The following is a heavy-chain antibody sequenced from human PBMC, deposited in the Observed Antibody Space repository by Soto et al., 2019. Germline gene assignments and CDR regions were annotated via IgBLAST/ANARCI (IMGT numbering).Heavy chain of an antibody. D-gene: IGHD6-13*01. CDR1: GYTFTSYG. V-gene: IGHV1-18*01. CDR3: ARDHSSSRHDFDY. CDR2: ISGYNGNT. Sequence: QLQLVQSAAEVKKPGASVRVSCEASGYTFTSYGINWVRQAPGQGLEWMGWISGYNGNTNYAQKFQGRVTMTTDTSTSTAYMELRSLRSDDTAVYYCARDHSSSRHDFDYWGQGTLVTVSS. J-gene: IGHJ4*02.